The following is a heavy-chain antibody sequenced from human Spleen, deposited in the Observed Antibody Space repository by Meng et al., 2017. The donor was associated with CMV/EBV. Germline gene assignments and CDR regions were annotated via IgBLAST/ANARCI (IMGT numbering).Heavy chain of an antibody. V-gene: IGHV3-30*02. CDR2: IRYDGGKK. D-gene: IGHD3-3*01. CDR3: ASSIFGVVSPGY. J-gene: IGHJ4*02. CDR1: GFTFSNYG. Sequence: GESLKISCAASGFTFSNYGMHWVRQAPGKGLEWLVFIRYDGGKKFHAESVKGRFTISRDNAKNSLYLQMNSLRAEDTAVYYCASSIFGVVSPGYWGQGTLVTVSS.